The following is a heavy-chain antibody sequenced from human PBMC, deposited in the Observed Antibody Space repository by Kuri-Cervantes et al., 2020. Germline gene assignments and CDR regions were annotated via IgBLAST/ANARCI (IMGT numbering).Heavy chain of an antibody. Sequence: SETLSLTCTVSGGSISSYYWSWIRQSPGKGLEWVGYIYHTGATYYNPSLKSRVTMSIDTSRSQFSLKVSSVTAADTAIYFCACKRRTDYFFDFWGQGALVTVSS. CDR2: IYHTGAT. V-gene: IGHV4-59*04. CDR3: ACKRRTDYFFDF. D-gene: IGHD1/OR15-1a*01. CDR1: GGSISSYY. J-gene: IGHJ4*02.